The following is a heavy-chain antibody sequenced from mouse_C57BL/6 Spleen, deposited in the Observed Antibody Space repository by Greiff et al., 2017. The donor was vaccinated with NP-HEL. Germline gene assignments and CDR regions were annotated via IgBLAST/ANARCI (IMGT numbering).Heavy chain of an antibody. CDR3: ARGSSTWFAY. D-gene: IGHD1-1*01. J-gene: IGHJ3*01. V-gene: IGHV1-82*01. CDR1: GYAFSSSW. CDR2: IYPGDGDT. Sequence: QGQMKQSGPELVKPGASVKISCKASGYAFSSSWMNWVKQRPGKGLEWIGRIYPGDGDTNYNGKFKGKATLTADKSSSTAYMQLSSLTSEDSAVYFCARGSSTWFAYWGQGTLVTVSA.